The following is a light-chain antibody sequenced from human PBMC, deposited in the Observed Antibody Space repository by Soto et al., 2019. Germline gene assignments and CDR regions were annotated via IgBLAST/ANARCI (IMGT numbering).Light chain of an antibody. Sequence: IQMTQSPSSLSASVGDRVTITCRASQGVRDDVGWYQQKPGKAPKLLIYSASTLQSGVPSRFSGSGSGTDFTLTISGLQTEDFATYYCLQESNYPLTFGGGTKVESK. J-gene: IGKJ4*01. CDR3: LQESNYPLT. V-gene: IGKV1-6*01. CDR1: QGVRDD. CDR2: SAS.